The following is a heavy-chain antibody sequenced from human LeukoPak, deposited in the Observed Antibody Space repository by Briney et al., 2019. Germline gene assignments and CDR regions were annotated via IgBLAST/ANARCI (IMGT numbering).Heavy chain of an antibody. J-gene: IGHJ5*02. CDR3: AKQGTSGTNLNCFDP. V-gene: IGHV4-59*08. Sequence: SETLSLTCTVSGGSFSSFYWSWIRQPPAKGLECIGYHYYSGSTNYNPHLKSRVTITVATSKNPSSLRLCSVTTADTAVYYCAKQGTSGTNLNCFDPWGQGTLVTVSS. CDR2: HYYSGST. D-gene: IGHD1-1*01. CDR1: GGSFSSFY.